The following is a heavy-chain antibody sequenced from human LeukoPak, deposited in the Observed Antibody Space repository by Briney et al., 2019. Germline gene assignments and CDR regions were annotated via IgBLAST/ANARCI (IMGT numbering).Heavy chain of an antibody. CDR2: ISGGTT. V-gene: IGHV3-49*03. Sequence: GGSLRLSCTASGSTFGDYLMSWFRQAPGKGLEWIGFISGGTTEYAASVNGRFTISRDDSTSIAYLQMNSLTTEDTAVYYCSRGSGWLSVYWGQGTLVTVSS. D-gene: IGHD6-19*01. J-gene: IGHJ4*02. CDR1: GSTFGDYL. CDR3: SRGSGWLSVY.